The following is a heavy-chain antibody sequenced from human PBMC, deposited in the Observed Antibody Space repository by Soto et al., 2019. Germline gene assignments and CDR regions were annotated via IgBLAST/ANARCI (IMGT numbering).Heavy chain of an antibody. CDR1: GYTFSSFG. CDR3: ARDRTWVRGVIIWLFDY. J-gene: IGHJ4*02. CDR2: ISAYNGNT. D-gene: IGHD3-10*01. Sequence: QVQLVQSGPEVKKPGASVKVSCRASGYTFSSFGISWVRQAPGQGLEWMGWISAYNGNTNYAQSLQGRVTMTTDTSAGTAFMELRSLRSDDTAVYYCARDRTWVRGVIIWLFDYWGQGTLVTVSS. V-gene: IGHV1-18*04.